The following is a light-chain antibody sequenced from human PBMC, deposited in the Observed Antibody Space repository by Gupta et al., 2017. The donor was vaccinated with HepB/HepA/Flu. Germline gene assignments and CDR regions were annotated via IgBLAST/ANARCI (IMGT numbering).Light chain of an antibody. V-gene: IGLV1-47*01. CDR1: SSNIGSNY. Sequence: QSVLTQPPSASGTPGQRVTISCSGSSSNIGSNYVYWYQQLPGTAPKLLIYRNNQRPAGVPDRFSGSKSGTAASLAISGRRAEEEADYYCAAWDDSRSGVFGGGTKLTVL. J-gene: IGLJ2*01. CDR2: RNN. CDR3: AAWDDSRSGV.